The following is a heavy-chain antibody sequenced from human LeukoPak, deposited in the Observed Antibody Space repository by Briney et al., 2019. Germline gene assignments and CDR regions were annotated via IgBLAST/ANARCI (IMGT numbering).Heavy chain of an antibody. CDR1: GYTLTELS. CDR2: FDPEDGET. D-gene: IGHD2-2*01. J-gene: IGHJ3*02. V-gene: IGHV1-24*01. CDR3: ATTPHGVVPAAMFRAFDI. Sequence: WASVKVSCKVSGYTLTELSMHWVRQAPGKGLEWMGGFDPEDGETIYAQKSQGRVTMTEDTSTDTAYMELSSLRSEDTAVYYCATTPHGVVPAAMFRAFDIWGQGTMVTVSS.